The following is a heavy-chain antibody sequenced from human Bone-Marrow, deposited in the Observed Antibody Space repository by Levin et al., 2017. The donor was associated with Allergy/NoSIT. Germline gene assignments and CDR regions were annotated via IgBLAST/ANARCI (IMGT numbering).Heavy chain of an antibody. CDR1: GGSFSGFY. D-gene: IGHD4-11*01. CDR3: ARGHSTSGFDN. J-gene: IGHJ4*01. V-gene: IGHV4-34*01. Sequence: SETLSLTCAVNGGSFSGFYWTWIRQPPGMGLEWIGQINHSGDSNYNPSLKGRVSASVDTSKKQFSLRLTSVTAADAGHYYCARGHSTSGFDNWGHGTLVTVSS. CDR2: INHSGDS.